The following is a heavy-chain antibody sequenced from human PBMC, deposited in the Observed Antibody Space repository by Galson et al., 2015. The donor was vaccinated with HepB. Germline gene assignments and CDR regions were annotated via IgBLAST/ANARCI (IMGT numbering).Heavy chain of an antibody. CDR1: GLYYYVTNYA. V-gene: IGHV3-30-3*01. CDR2: ISYTGSDT. Sequence: PLGVSCPASGLYYYVTNYAMPSVRQAPGNGPERVALISYTGSDTFYVDSVKGRSTISRDNSNKILYMQMNNLRAEDTALYYCARDGGGLEPWKIYFDYWGQGALVTVSS. J-gene: IGHJ4*02. CDR3: ARDGGGLEPWKIYFDY. D-gene: IGHD3-16*01.